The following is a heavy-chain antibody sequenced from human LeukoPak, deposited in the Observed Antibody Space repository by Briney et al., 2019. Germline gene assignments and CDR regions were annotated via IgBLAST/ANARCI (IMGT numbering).Heavy chain of an antibody. J-gene: IGHJ5*02. V-gene: IGHV3-30*02. CDR3: ARESGWFDP. Sequence: GGSLRLSCAASGFTFSSYGMHWVRQAPGKGLEWVAFIRFDGSNKYYADSVKGRFTISRDNSKNRLYLQVNSLRPEDTAVYSCARESGWFDPWGQGTLVTVSS. CDR1: GFTFSSYG. CDR2: IRFDGSNK.